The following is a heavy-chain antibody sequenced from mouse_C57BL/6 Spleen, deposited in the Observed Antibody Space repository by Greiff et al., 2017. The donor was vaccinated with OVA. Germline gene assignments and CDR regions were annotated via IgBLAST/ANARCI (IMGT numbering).Heavy chain of an antibody. Sequence: VQLQQSGAELVRPGASVTLSCKASGYTFTDYEMHWVKQTPVHGLEWIGAIDPETGGTAYNQKFKGKAILTADKSSSTAYMELRSLTSEDSAVYYCTRGGDSTGGYFDYWGQGTTLTVSS. D-gene: IGHD3-3*01. V-gene: IGHV1-15*01. J-gene: IGHJ2*01. CDR2: IDPETGGT. CDR1: GYTFTDYE. CDR3: TRGGDSTGGYFDY.